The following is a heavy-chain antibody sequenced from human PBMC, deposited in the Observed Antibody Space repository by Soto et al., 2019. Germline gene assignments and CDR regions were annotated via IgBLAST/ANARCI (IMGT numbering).Heavy chain of an antibody. D-gene: IGHD4-17*01. CDR1: GFDVSSNY. CDR2: IYSGGTT. CDR3: AGRTYG. V-gene: IGHV3-53*04. Sequence: EVQLVESGGGLVQPGGSLRLSCAASGFDVSSNYMSWVRQAPGKGLEWVSLIYSGGTTYYADSVKGRFIISRHSSKNTLYLQMKRLRVEDTAVYYCAGRTYGWGQGTMVTVSA. J-gene: IGHJ3*01.